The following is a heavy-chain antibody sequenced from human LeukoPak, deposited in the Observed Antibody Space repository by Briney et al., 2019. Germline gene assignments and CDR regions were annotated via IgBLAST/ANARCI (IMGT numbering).Heavy chain of an antibody. J-gene: IGHJ4*02. CDR1: GGSFSGYY. V-gene: IGHV4-34*01. CDR2: INHSEST. CDR3: ARRRFRYGAPGY. Sequence: LETLSLTCAVYGGSFSGYYWSWIRQPPGKGLEWIGEINHSESTNYNPSLKSRVTISVDTSKNQFSLKLSSVTAADTAVYYCARRRFRYGAPGYWGQGTLVTVSS. D-gene: IGHD4-17*01.